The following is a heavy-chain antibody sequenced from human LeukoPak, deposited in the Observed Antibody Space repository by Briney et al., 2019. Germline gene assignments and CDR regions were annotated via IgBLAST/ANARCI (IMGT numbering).Heavy chain of an antibody. CDR1: GYTFTSFC. Sequence: ASVKVSCKASGYTFTSFCMHWVRQAPGQGLEWMGIINPSGGSTSYAQKFQGRITMTRDTSTSTVYMEVSSLRSEDTAVYYCARDRITVVRNPLDYWGQGTLVTVSS. V-gene: IGHV1-46*01. CDR2: INPSGGST. CDR3: ARDRITVVRNPLDY. J-gene: IGHJ4*02. D-gene: IGHD3-10*01.